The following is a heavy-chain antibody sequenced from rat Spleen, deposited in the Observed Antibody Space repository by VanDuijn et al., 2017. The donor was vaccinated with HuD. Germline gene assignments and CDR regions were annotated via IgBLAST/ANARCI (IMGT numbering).Heavy chain of an antibody. CDR1: GFTFSDYG. J-gene: IGHJ3*01. CDR2: ISYGDSSGHSST. D-gene: IGHD1-10*01. CDR3: ARHGAYNNYGWFAY. V-gene: IGHV5-29*01. Sequence: EVQLVESGGGLVQPGRSLKLSCAASGFTFSDYGMAWVRQAPTKGLEWVATISYGDSSGHSSTYYRDSVKGRFTISRDNAKSTLSLQMDSLRSEDTASYYCARHGAYNNYGWFAYWGQGTLVTVSS.